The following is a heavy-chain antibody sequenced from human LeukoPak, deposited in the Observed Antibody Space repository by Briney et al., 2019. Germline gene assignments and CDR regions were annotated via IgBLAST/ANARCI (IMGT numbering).Heavy chain of an antibody. Sequence: GGSLRLSCAASGFTFSSYAMSWVRQAPGKGLEWVSAISGSGGTTYNADSVKGRFTIFRDNSKNTLYLQMNSLRAEDTAVYYCAKGSNWNPYYYYGMDVWGQGTTVTVSS. CDR2: ISGSGGTT. D-gene: IGHD1-20*01. J-gene: IGHJ6*02. CDR1: GFTFSSYA. CDR3: AKGSNWNPYYYYGMDV. V-gene: IGHV3-23*01.